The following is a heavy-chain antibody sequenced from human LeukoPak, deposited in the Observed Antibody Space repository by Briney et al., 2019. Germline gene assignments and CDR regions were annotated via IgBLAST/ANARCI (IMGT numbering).Heavy chain of an antibody. CDR2: INSDGSST. Sequence: GGSLRLSCAASGFTFSSYWMHWVRHAPGKGVGWVSRINSDGSSTSYADSVKGRFTISRDNAKNTLYLQMNSLRAEDTAVYYCARASIQLLSSYYYGMDVWGQGTTVTVSS. CDR1: GFTFSSYW. J-gene: IGHJ6*02. V-gene: IGHV3-74*01. D-gene: IGHD2-2*01. CDR3: ARASIQLLSSYYYGMDV.